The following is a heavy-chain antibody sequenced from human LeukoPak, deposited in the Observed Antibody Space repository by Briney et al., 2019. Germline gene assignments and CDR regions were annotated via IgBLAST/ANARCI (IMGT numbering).Heavy chain of an antibody. CDR1: GFTFSSYE. CDR3: VRVGATTFSLDY. CDR2: ISSSGSTI. D-gene: IGHD1-26*01. J-gene: IGHJ4*02. V-gene: IGHV3-48*03. Sequence: GGSLRLSCAASGFTFSSYEMNWVRQAPGKGLEWVSYISSSGSTIYYADSVKGRFTISRDNAKNSLYLQMNSLRAEDTAVYYCVRVGATTFSLDYWGQGTLVTVSS.